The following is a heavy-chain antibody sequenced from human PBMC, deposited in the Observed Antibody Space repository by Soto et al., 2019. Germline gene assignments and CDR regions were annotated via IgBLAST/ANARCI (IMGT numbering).Heavy chain of an antibody. D-gene: IGHD2-2*01. CDR1: GFTFSDYY. J-gene: IGHJ6*02. CDR3: ARDSARVPAALYYGMDV. Sequence: GGSLRLSCAASGFTFSDYYMSWIRQAPGKGLEWVSYISSSGSTIYYADSVKGRFTISRDNAKNSLYLQMNSLRAEDTAVYYCARDSARVPAALYYGMDVWGQGTTVTVSS. CDR2: ISSSGSTI. V-gene: IGHV3-11*01.